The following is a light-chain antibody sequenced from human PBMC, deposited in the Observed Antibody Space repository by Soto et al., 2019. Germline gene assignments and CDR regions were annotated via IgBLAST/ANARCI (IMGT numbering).Light chain of an antibody. CDR2: GAS. CDR3: QQYNNWLT. V-gene: IGKV3-15*01. CDR1: QSVSSN. Sequence: EIVMTQSPATLSVSPGERATLSCRASQSVSSNLAWYQQRHGQAPRLLIYGASNRATGLPARFSGSWSGTEFSLTTCRRQSEDLAVDYCQQYNNWLTFGGGTKVAIK. J-gene: IGKJ4*01.